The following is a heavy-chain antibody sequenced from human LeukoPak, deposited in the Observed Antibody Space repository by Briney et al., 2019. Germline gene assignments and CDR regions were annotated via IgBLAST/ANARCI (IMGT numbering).Heavy chain of an antibody. CDR3: AGSVLLSI. J-gene: IGHJ3*02. CDR2: INHSGST. V-gene: IGHV4-34*01. D-gene: IGHD3-10*01. Sequence: PETLSLTRAVYGGSFSGYYLSWIRQPPGKGLEWIGEINHSGSTNYNPSLKSRVTISVDTSKNQFSLKLSSVTAADTAVYYCAGSVLLSIWGQGRMVTVSS. CDR1: GGSFSGYY.